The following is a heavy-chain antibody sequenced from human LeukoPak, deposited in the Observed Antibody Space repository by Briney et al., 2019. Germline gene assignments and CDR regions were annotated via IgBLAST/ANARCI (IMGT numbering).Heavy chain of an antibody. Sequence: GGSLRLSCAASGFTLSSYGMHWVRQAPGKGLEWVAVIWYDGSNKYYADSVKGRFTISRDNSKNTLYLQMNSLRAEDTAIYYCARERGYYDSGSYYKDYWGQGTLVTVSS. J-gene: IGHJ4*02. V-gene: IGHV3-33*01. D-gene: IGHD3-10*01. CDR1: GFTLSSYG. CDR2: IWYDGSNK. CDR3: ARERGYYDSGSYYKDY.